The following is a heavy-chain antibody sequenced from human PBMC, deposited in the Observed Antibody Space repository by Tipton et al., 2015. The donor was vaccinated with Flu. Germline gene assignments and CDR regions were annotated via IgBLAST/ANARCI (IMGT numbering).Heavy chain of an antibody. CDR3: TKDLKICSGGSCRSSNWFDP. Sequence: SLRLSCAASGFTFSTYAMGWVRQAPGKGLEWVSAISGNGVSAYYADSVKGRFTISRDNSKNTLYLQVNSLRAEDTAVYYCTKDLKICSGGSCRSSNWFDPWGQGTLVTVSS. CDR1: GFTFSTYA. J-gene: IGHJ5*02. V-gene: IGHV3-23*01. D-gene: IGHD2-15*01. CDR2: ISGNGVSA.